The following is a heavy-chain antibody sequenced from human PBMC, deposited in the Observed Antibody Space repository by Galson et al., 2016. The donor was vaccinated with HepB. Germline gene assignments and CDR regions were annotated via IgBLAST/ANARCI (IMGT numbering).Heavy chain of an antibody. CDR1: GFTFGSYE. CDR2: ISFDGSSE. CDR3: ARDPPGSDYGLDV. J-gene: IGHJ6*04. Sequence: SLRLSCATSGFTFGSYEMHWVRQPPGKGLEWVAIISFDGSSEEYADSVKGRFTISRDNFQNTLFLQMSSLRVEDTAVYYCARDPPGSDYGLDVWGKGTTVTVSS. V-gene: IGHV3-33*01.